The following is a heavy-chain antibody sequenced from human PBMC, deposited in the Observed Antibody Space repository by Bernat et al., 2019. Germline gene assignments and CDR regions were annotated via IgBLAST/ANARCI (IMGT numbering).Heavy chain of an antibody. CDR2: INPNSGGI. J-gene: IGHJ3*01. V-gene: IGHV1-2*02. CDR3: AGGPAGYYDSSDYYLGAFDV. CDR1: GYIFTGYY. D-gene: IGHD3-22*01. Sequence: QVQVVQSGAEVKKPGASVKVSCKASGYIFTGYYMHWVRQAPGQGLEWMGWINPNSGGIKYAQKFQGRVTMTRDTSISTAYMELSRLRSDDTAVYYCAGGPAGYYDSSDYYLGAFDVWGQGTMVTVSS.